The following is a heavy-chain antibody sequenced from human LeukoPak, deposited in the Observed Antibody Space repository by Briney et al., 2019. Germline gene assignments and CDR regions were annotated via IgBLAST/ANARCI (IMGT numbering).Heavy chain of an antibody. Sequence: TGGSLRLSCEASAFTFSSYAMSWVRQAPGKGLEWVSAISGSGGSTYYADSVKGQFTISRDNSKNTMYLQMNSLRAEDTALYYCAKRDSGTYYSNDAFDIWGQGTMVTVSS. CDR2: ISGSGGST. CDR1: AFTFSSYA. V-gene: IGHV3-23*01. CDR3: AKRDSGTYYSNDAFDI. J-gene: IGHJ3*02. D-gene: IGHD3-22*01.